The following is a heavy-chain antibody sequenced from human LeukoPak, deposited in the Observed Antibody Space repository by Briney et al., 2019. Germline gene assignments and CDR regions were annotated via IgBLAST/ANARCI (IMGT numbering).Heavy chain of an antibody. V-gene: IGHV4-4*02. CDR2: IYHSGST. CDR3: ARGLHCSGGSCYPFDY. Sequence: ASETLSLTCAVSGGSISSSNWRSWVRQPPGKGLEWIGEIYHSGSTNYNPSLKSRVTISVDKSKNQFSLKLSSVTAADTAVYYCARGLHCSGGSCYPFDYWGQGTLVTVSS. J-gene: IGHJ4*02. CDR1: GGSISSSNW. D-gene: IGHD2-15*01.